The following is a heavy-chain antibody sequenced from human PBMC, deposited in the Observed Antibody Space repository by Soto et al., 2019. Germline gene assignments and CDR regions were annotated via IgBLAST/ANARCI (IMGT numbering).Heavy chain of an antibody. D-gene: IGHD3-3*01. CDR1: GGSISSSSYY. CDR3: ASKRITIFGVVIEYFDY. Sequence: SETLSLTCTVSGGSISSSSYYWGWIRQPPGKGLEWIGSIYYSGSTYYNPSLKSRVTISVDTSKNQFSLKLSSVTAADTAVYYCASKRITIFGVVIEYFDYWRQGTLVTVSS. J-gene: IGHJ4*02. CDR2: IYYSGST. V-gene: IGHV4-39*01.